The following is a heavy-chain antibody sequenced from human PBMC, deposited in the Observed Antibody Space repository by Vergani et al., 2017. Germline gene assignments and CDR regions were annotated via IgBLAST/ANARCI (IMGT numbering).Heavy chain of an antibody. D-gene: IGHD5-24*01. CDR1: GFTFNTNW. CDR2: IKQDGSED. Sequence: EVQLLESGGGLVQPGGSLRLSCATSGFTFNTNWMGWVRQTAEKGLEWVANIKQDGSEDYYVDSVKGRFTITRNNAKKFIYLQMNSLRADDTAVYYCVGGGLATIYNWFDPWGQGTRVTVSS. V-gene: IGHV3-7*01. CDR3: VGGGLATIYNWFDP. J-gene: IGHJ5*01.